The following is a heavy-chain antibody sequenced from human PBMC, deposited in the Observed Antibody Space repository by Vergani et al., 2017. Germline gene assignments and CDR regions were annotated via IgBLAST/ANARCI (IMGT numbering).Heavy chain of an antibody. V-gene: IGHV3-30*02. Sequence: QVQLVESGGGVVQPGESLRLSCAASGFSFSSYDMHWVRQAPGKGLEWVAVIQHDGSDKYNADSVKGRFTISRDNSKNTVYLQMNSLRAEDTAVYYCAKDPGEYSGSDGSFDHWGQGILVTASS. CDR2: IQHDGSDK. CDR3: AKDPGEYSGSDGSFDH. CDR1: GFSFSSYD. D-gene: IGHD1-26*01. J-gene: IGHJ4*02.